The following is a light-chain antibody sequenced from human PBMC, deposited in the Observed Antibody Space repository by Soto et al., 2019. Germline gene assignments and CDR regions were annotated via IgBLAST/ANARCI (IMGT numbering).Light chain of an antibody. V-gene: IGLV2-11*01. CDR1: SSDVGGYNY. Sequence: QAVVTQPRSVSGSPGQSVTISCTGTSSDVGGYNYVSWYQHHPGKAPKLLMYDVSKRPSGVPDRFSGSKSGNTASLSISGLQADDEADYYCCSYADSNSWVFGGGTKLTVL. CDR2: DVS. J-gene: IGLJ3*02. CDR3: CSYADSNSWV.